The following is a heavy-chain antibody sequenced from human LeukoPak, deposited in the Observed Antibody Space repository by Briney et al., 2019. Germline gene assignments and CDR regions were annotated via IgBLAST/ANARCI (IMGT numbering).Heavy chain of an antibody. J-gene: IGHJ4*02. V-gene: IGHV4-59*12. CDR2: IYYSGST. D-gene: IGHD1-26*01. Sequence: SETLSLTCTVSGGSISSYYWSWIRQPPGKGLEWIGYIYYSGSTNYNPSLKSRVTISVDTSKNQFSLKLSSVTAADTAVYYCARVGGSYTFDYWGQGTLVTVSS. CDR3: ARVGGSYTFDY. CDR1: GGSISSYY.